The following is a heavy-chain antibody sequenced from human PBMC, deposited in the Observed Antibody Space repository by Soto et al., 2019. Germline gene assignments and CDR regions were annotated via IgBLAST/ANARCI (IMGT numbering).Heavy chain of an antibody. CDR1: GAPDSRVYYT. V-gene: IGHV4-30-2*01. CDR2: LYYSGGT. J-gene: IGHJ5*01. D-gene: IGHD3-10*01. Sequence: PSETLSLTSAVFGAPDSRVYYTWSWIRKPPRKGLEWIGFLYYSGGTHYYRSLKSRLSIPVDTSKNGLSLRMSFMTAGDAAVYYFARVGHYSGSATRFDWFDSWRQGNLDTVSS. CDR3: ARVGHYSGSATRFDWFDS.